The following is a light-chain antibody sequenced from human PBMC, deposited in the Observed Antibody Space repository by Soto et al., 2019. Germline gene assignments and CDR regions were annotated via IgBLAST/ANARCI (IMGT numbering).Light chain of an antibody. CDR2: EVT. CDR3: IAYTTTRLWV. CDR1: SSDIGSYNY. J-gene: IGLJ3*02. Sequence: QSALTQPASVSGSPGQSITISCTGSSSDIGSYNYVSWFQQHPGKAPKLMLYEVTRRPSWVSDRFSGSKSDHTAYLTISGLQADDEADYYCIAYTTTRLWVFGGGTKLTVL. V-gene: IGLV2-14*01.